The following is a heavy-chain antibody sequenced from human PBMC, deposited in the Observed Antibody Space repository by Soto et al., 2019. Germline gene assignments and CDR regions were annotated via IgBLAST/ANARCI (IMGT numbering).Heavy chain of an antibody. D-gene: IGHD5-18*01. J-gene: IGHJ3*02. CDR3: ARHISGGYSYGYNGGAFDI. V-gene: IGHV5-51*01. CDR1: GYSFTSYW. CDR2: IYPGDSDT. Sequence: GESLKISCKGSGYSFTSYWIGWVRQMPGKGLEWMGIIYPGDSDTRYSPSFQGQVTISADKSISTAYLQWSSLKASDTAMYYCARHISGGYSYGYNGGAFDIWGQGTMVTVSS.